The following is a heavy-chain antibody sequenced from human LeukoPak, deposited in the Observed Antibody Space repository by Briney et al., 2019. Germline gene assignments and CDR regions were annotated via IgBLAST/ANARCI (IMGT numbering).Heavy chain of an antibody. J-gene: IGHJ4*02. Sequence: GGSLRLSCAASGFTFSSYSMNWVRQAPGKGLEWVSSISSSSSYIYYADSVKGRFTISRDNAKNSLYLQMNSLRAEDTAVYYCARDFGDYGGNSPFDYWGQGTLVTAS. CDR2: ISSSSSYI. CDR1: GFTFSSYS. V-gene: IGHV3-21*01. D-gene: IGHD4-23*01. CDR3: ARDFGDYGGNSPFDY.